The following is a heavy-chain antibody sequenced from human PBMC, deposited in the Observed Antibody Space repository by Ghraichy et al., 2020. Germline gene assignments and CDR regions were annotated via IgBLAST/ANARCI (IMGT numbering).Heavy chain of an antibody. V-gene: IGHV1-8*01. J-gene: IGHJ5*02. CDR2: MNPNSGNT. D-gene: IGHD3-3*01. CDR3: ARATYYDFWSGYLSNWFDP. CDR1: GYTFTSYD. Sequence: ASVKVSCKASGYTFTSYDINWVRQATGQGLEWMGWMNPNSGNTGYAQKFQGRVTMTRNTSISTAYMELSSLRSEDTAVYYCARATYYDFWSGYLSNWFDPWGQGTLVTVSS.